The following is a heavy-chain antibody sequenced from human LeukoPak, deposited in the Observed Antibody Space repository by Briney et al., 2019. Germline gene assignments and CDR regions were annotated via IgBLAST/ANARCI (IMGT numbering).Heavy chain of an antibody. J-gene: IGHJ4*02. V-gene: IGHV1-69*04. CDR2: IIAILDVT. CDR1: GGTFSGYE. Sequence: SVKVSCKVSGGTFSGYEISWVRQAPGLGLEWMGRIIAILDVTTYAPKFQGRLSFTADRSTSTAYMELSSLTSEDTAVYYCAVLVVVVTTTPTGLDWGQGTLVTVSS. D-gene: IGHD3-22*01. CDR3: AVLVVVVTTTPTGLD.